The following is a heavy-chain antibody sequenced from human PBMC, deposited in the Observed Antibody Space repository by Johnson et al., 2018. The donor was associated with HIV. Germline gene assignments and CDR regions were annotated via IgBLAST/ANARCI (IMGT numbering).Heavy chain of an antibody. CDR1: GFTFSNAW. CDR3: TTEETGTTDDAFDI. V-gene: IGHV3-15*01. CDR2: IKSKTDGGTT. D-gene: IGHD1-7*01. Sequence: VQLVESGGGLVKPGGSLRLSCAASGFTFSNAWMSWVRQAPGKGLEWVGRIKSKTDGGTTNYAAPVKGSFTISRDDSKNTLYLQMNSPKAEDTAVYYCTTEETGTTDDAFDIWGQGTMVTVSS. J-gene: IGHJ3*02.